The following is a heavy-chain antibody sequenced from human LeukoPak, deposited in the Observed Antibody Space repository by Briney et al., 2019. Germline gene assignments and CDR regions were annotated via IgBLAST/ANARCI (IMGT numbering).Heavy chain of an antibody. CDR1: GGSISSSSYY. D-gene: IGHD3-3*02. V-gene: IGHV4-39*07. CDR3: ARLRRSRLAEFDY. CDR2: ISHSGCT. Sequence: PSETLSLTCTVSGGSISSSSYYWGWIRQPPGKGLKWIGSISHSGCTYYNPSLKSRVTISVDTSKNQFSLKLSSLTAADTAVYYCARLRRSRLAEFDYWGQGTLVTVSS. J-gene: IGHJ4*02.